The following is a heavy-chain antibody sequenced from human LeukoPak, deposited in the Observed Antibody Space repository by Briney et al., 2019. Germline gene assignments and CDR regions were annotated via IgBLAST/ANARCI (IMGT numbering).Heavy chain of an antibody. CDR1: GFTFSRYG. D-gene: IGHD6-6*01. CDR3: ARGLSGYASSLGY. Sequence: GGSLRLSCAASGFTFSRYGMHWVRQAPGKGLVWVSRINSDGSSTSYADSVRGRFSISRDNAKNTLYLQMNSLRAEDTAVYYCARGLSGYASSLGYWGQGTLVTVSA. J-gene: IGHJ4*02. V-gene: IGHV3-74*01. CDR2: INSDGSST.